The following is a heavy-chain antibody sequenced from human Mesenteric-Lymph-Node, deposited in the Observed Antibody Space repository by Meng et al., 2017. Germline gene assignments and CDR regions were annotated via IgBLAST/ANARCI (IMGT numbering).Heavy chain of an antibody. V-gene: IGHV3-48*04. CDR2: ISSSGSSR. D-gene: IGHD5-18*01. Sequence: GGSLRLSCAASGFTFSSYGMHWVRQAPGKGLEWVSYISSSGSSRYYADSVKGRFTISRDNAKNSLYLQLNSLRAEDTALYYCARGEPTGGYSYLFDCWGQGTLVTVSS. CDR1: GFTFSSYG. CDR3: ARGEPTGGYSYLFDC. J-gene: IGHJ4*02.